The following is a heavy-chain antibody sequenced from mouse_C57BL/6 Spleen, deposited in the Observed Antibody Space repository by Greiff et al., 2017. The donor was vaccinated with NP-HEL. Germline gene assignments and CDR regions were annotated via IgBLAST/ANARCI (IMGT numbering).Heavy chain of an antibody. CDR1: GFSFNTYA. D-gene: IGHD2-1*01. CDR2: IRSKSNNYAT. V-gene: IGHV10-1*01. CDR3: VRHDYYCGFDD. J-gene: IGHJ2*01. Sequence: EVQRVESGGGLVQPKGSLKLSCAASGFSFNTYAMNWVRQAPGKGLEWVARIRSKSNNYATYYADSVKDSFTISSDDSESMLYLQMNDLKTKDTAMYYCVRHDYYCGFDDWGQGTTLTVAS.